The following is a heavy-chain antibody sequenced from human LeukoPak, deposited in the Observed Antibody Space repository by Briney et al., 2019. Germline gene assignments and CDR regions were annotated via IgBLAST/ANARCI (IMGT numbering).Heavy chain of an antibody. CDR3: ARVGMIFGVVIPSPSYY. CDR1: GYTFTSYG. Sequence: GASVKVSCNASGYTFTSYGISWVRQAPGQGLEWMGWISAYNGNTNYAQKLQGRVTMTTDTSTSTAYMELRSLRSDDTAVYYCARVGMIFGVVIPSPSYYRGQGTLVTVSS. J-gene: IGHJ4*02. V-gene: IGHV1-18*01. CDR2: ISAYNGNT. D-gene: IGHD3-3*01.